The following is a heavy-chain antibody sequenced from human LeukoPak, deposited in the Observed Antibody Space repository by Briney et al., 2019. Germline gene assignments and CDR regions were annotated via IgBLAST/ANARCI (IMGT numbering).Heavy chain of an antibody. J-gene: IGHJ4*02. V-gene: IGHV4-61*02. D-gene: IGHD3-22*01. CDR2: IYTSGST. CDR1: GGSISSGSYY. Sequence: PSQTLSLTCTVSGGSISSGSYYWSWIRQPAGKGLEWIGRIYTSGSTNYNPSLKSRVTISVDTSKNQFSLKLSSVTAADTAVYYCAREDEKLYFHDSSVPWFFSYWGQGTLVTVSS. CDR3: AREDEKLYFHDSSVPWFFSY.